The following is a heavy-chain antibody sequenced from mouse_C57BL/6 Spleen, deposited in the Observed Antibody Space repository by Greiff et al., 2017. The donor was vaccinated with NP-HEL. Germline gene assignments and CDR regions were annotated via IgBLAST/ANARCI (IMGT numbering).Heavy chain of an antibody. Sequence: VQLQQSGAELVKPGASVKISCKASGYAFSSYWMNWVKQRPGKGLEWIGQIYPGDGDTNYNGKFKGKATLTADKSSSTAYMQLSSLTSEDSAVYVCAIFDYDYDEDDGDFDYWGQGTTLTVSS. J-gene: IGHJ2*01. CDR2: IYPGDGDT. V-gene: IGHV1-80*01. D-gene: IGHD2-4*01. CDR1: GYAFSSYW. CDR3: AIFDYDYDEDDGDFDY.